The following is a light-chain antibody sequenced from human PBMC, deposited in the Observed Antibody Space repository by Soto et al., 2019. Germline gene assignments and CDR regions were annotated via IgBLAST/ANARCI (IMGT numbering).Light chain of an antibody. J-gene: IGLJ2*01. V-gene: IGLV2-8*01. CDR2: EVS. CDR1: SSDVGGYNY. Sequence: QSALTQPPSASGSPGQSVTISCTGTSSDVGGYNYGSWYQQHPGKAPKLMIDEVSKRPSGVPDRFSGSKSGNTASLTDSGLQAEDEADYYCSSYAGSNRVVFGGGTKLTVL. CDR3: SSYAGSNRVV.